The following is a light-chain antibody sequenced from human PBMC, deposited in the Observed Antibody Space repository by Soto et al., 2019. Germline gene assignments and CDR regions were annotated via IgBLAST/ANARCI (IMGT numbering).Light chain of an antibody. CDR3: MQALQTLWT. V-gene: IGKV2-28*01. J-gene: IGKJ1*01. CDR1: QSLRHINGYNY. Sequence: DIVRTKSHLSLPFTPGEPASISCRSSQSLRHINGYNYLDWYLQRPGQSPQLLIYLGSNRASGVPDRFSGSGSGTDFTLKISRVEAEDVGVYYCMQALQTLWTFGQGTKVEIK. CDR2: LGS.